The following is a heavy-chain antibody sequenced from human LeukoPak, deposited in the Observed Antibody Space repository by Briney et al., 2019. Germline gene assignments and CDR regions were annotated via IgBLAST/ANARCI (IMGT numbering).Heavy chain of an antibody. Sequence: KPSETLSLTCAVYGGSFSGYYWSWIRQPPGKGLEWIGEINHSGSTNYNPSLKSRVTISVDTSKSQFSLKLSSVTAADTAVYYCARHLSGYYFLVLDYWGQGTLVTVSS. D-gene: IGHD3-9*01. J-gene: IGHJ4*02. CDR1: GGSFSGYY. CDR2: INHSGST. V-gene: IGHV4-34*01. CDR3: ARHLSGYYFLVLDY.